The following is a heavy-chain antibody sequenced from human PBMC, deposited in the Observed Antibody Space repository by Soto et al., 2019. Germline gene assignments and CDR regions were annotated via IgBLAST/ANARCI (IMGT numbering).Heavy chain of an antibody. Sequence: EVQLVESGGGWIQPGGSLRLSCAASGFSVSSKYMTWVRPAPGKGLEWVSVIYGGGTTYYADSVKGRFTISRDTSKNTLYLQMNSLRAEDTAGYYCVQPSGWPGFDFWGQGTLVTVSS. CDR3: VQPSGWPGFDF. V-gene: IGHV3-53*01. J-gene: IGHJ4*02. D-gene: IGHD6-19*01. CDR2: IYGGGTT. CDR1: GFSVSSKY.